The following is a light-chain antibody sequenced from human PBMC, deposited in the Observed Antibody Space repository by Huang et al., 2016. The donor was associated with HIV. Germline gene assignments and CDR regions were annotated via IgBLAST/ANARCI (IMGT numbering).Light chain of an antibody. CDR1: QSISNY. J-gene: IGKJ3*01. CDR3: QDRSNWPRVT. Sequence: EVVLTQSPATLSLSPGERATLSCRASQSISNYLAWDQHRPGQTPRLLIYDTSNRATGVPARFSCTGSGTYFTLTISSLEPEDFAVYDCQDRSNWPRVTFGPGTKLDVK. CDR2: DTS. V-gene: IGKV3-11*01.